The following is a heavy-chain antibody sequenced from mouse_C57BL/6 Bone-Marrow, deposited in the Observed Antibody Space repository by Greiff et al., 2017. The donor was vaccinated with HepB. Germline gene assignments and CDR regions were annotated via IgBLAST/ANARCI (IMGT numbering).Heavy chain of an antibody. V-gene: IGHV1-81*01. Sequence: QVQLQQSGAELARPGASVKLSCKASGYTFTSYGISWVKQRTGQGLEWIGEIYPRSGNTYYNEKFKGKATLTADKSSRTAYMELRSLTSEDSAVYFCGRPCPYALDYWGQGTTVTVSS. CDR2: IYPRSGNT. J-gene: IGHJ4*01. CDR3: GRPCPYALDY. CDR1: GYTFTSYG.